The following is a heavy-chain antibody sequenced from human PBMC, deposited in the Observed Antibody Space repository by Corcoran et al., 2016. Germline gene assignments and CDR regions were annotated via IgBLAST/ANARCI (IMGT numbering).Heavy chain of an antibody. D-gene: IGHD5-18*01. CDR1: GGSIGSTSYY. CDR3: ARRGYSYGKVDY. CDR2: IYYSGST. Sequence: QLQLQESGPGLVKPSETLSLTCTVSGGSIGSTSYYWGWIRQPPGKGLEWIGTIYYSGSTYYNPSLKSRVTISVDTSKNQFFLILSSVTAADTAVYYCARRGYSYGKVDYWGQGTLVTVSS. J-gene: IGHJ4*02. V-gene: IGHV4-39*01.